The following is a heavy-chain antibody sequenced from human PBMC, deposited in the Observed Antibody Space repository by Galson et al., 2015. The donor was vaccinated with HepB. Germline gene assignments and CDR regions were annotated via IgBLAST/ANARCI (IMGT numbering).Heavy chain of an antibody. Sequence: SVKVSCKASGYTFTTYGFSWVRQAPGQGLEWLGWISGYNGNTHSVQRLQGRITMTTDTGTNTAYMELRSLRSDDTAVYYCARDGPKYYYDNSGRMFIDYWGQGTLVTVSS. CDR3: ARDGPKYYYDNSGRMFIDY. V-gene: IGHV1-18*04. J-gene: IGHJ4*02. CDR1: GYTFTTYG. D-gene: IGHD3-22*01. CDR2: ISGYNGNT.